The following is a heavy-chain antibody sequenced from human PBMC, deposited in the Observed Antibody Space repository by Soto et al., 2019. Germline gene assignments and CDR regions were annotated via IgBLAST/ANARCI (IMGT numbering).Heavy chain of an antibody. CDR3: AKSRYSDSSGDFYDY. V-gene: IGHV3-23*01. CDR2: IGGSGRTT. D-gene: IGHD3-22*01. CDR1: AFTFNNCA. J-gene: IGHJ4*02. Sequence: GGSLRLSCAASAFTFNNCAMSWVRRAPGKGLEWVSGIGGSGRTTYYADSVKGRFTISRDNSNNTLFLQMNSLRAEDTAVYYCAKSRYSDSSGDFYDYWGQGTLVTVS.